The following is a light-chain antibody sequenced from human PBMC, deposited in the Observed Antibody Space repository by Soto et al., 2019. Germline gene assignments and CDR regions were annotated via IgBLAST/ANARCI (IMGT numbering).Light chain of an antibody. CDR2: DAS. J-gene: IGKJ2*02. Sequence: DIQMTQSPSTLSASVGDRVTITCRASQSISNWLAWYQQTPGKAPKLLIYDASSLESGVPSRFSGSGSGTEFTLTISSLQPDDFATYYCQQYNSYSGTFGQGTKLEIK. V-gene: IGKV1-5*01. CDR3: QQYNSYSGT. CDR1: QSISNW.